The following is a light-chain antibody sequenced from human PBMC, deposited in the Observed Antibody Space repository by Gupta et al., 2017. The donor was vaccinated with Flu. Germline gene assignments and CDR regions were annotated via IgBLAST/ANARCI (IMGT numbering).Light chain of an antibody. J-gene: IGKJ2*01. Sequence: TLFLSPGDGVALSCRASESLNRNHLAWYQQKPGQAPRLLRSGTSIRAPGIPDRFSGDGSGTDFTLTINRLEPEDLSFFSCHQYGTSPYTCGQGTKLVIK. V-gene: IGKV3-20*01. CDR2: GTS. CDR1: ESLNRNH. CDR3: HQYGTSPYT.